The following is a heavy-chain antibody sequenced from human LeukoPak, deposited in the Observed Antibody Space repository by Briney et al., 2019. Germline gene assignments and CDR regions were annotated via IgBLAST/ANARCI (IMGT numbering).Heavy chain of an antibody. Sequence: GGSLRLSCAASGFTFSSYSMNWVRQAPGKGLEWVTYISSSSSTIYYADSVKGRFTISRDNAKNSLYLQMNSLRAEDTAVYYCARDLLIAAAGTPDAFDIWGQGTMVTVSS. V-gene: IGHV3-48*04. J-gene: IGHJ3*02. D-gene: IGHD6-13*01. CDR1: GFTFSSYS. CDR2: ISSSSSTI. CDR3: ARDLLIAAAGTPDAFDI.